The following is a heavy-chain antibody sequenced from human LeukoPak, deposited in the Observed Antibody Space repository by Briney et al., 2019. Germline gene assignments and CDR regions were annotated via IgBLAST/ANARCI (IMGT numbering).Heavy chain of an antibody. V-gene: IGHV1-2*02. CDR3: ARGGYSSGWFYYYYMDV. Sequence: ASVKVSCKASGYTFTDYYIHWVRQAPGQGLEWMGWINPNSGGTNYAQKFQGRVTMTRDTSISTAYMELSRLRSDDTAVYYCARGGYSSGWFYYYYMDVRGKGTTVTVSS. CDR2: INPNSGGT. CDR1: GYTFTDYY. D-gene: IGHD6-19*01. J-gene: IGHJ6*03.